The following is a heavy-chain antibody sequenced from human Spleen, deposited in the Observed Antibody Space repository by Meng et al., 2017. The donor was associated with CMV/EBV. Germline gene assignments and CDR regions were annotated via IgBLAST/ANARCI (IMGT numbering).Heavy chain of an antibody. Sequence: SETLSLTCTVSGGSISSGGYYWSWIRQHPGKGLEWIGYIYYSGSTYYNPSLKSRVTISVDTSKNQFSLKLSSVTAADTAVYYCARDTGTPGYYYGMDVWGQGTTVTVSS. CDR2: IYYSGST. CDR3: ARDTGTPGYYYGMDV. D-gene: IGHD1/OR15-1a*01. CDR1: GGSISSGGYY. V-gene: IGHV4-31*03. J-gene: IGHJ6*02.